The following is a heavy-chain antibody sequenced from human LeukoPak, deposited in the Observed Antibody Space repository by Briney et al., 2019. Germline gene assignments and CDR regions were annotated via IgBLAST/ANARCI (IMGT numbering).Heavy chain of an antibody. D-gene: IGHD2-21*01. Sequence: GGSLRLSCAASGFTFSDYYMSWIRQAPGKGLEWVSYISSSSSYTNYADSVKGRFTISRDNAKNSLYLQMNSLRAEDTAVYYCARENAIYDAGGYYFDYWGQGTLVTVSS. CDR1: GFTFSDYY. CDR2: ISSSSSYT. V-gene: IGHV3-11*05. J-gene: IGHJ4*02. CDR3: ARENAIYDAGGYYFDY.